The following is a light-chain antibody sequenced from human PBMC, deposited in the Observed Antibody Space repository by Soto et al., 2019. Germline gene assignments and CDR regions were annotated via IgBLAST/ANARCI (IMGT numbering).Light chain of an antibody. Sequence: EIVWTQSPGTLSLSPGERATLSCRASQSVTYLVWYQQKPGQAPRLLIYGASSRATGIPDRFSGSGSGTDFTLTISRLEPEDFAVYYCQHYGSSPWTFGQGTKVEIK. CDR2: GAS. CDR1: QSVTY. J-gene: IGKJ1*01. V-gene: IGKV3-20*01. CDR3: QHYGSSPWT.